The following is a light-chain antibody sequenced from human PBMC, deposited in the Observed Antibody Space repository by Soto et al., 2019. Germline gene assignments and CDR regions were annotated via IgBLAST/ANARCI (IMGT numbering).Light chain of an antibody. Sequence: QSVLTETASVSMFSGQYITISCTGPSCDVGGYDDVSWYQQHPCKAPKLMIYEVSNRPSGVSNRFSGSKSGNTASLTISGLQAEDEADYYCSSYTSSSTYVFGTGTKVTVL. J-gene: IGLJ1*01. V-gene: IGLV2-14*01. CDR3: SSYTSSSTYV. CDR2: EVS. CDR1: SCDVGGYDD.